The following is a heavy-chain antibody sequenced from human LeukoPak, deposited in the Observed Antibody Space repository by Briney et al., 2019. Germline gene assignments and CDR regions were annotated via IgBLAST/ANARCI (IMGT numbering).Heavy chain of an antibody. CDR1: GFSFNNYW. CDR3: ARDPSLDY. J-gene: IGHJ4*02. V-gene: IGHV3-7*01. CDR2: INQDGSLK. Sequence: GGSLRLSCAASGFSFNNYWMSWVRQAPGEGPEWVANINQDGSLKYYVASVKGRFTISRDNAKNSLYLQMNSLRAEDTAVYYCARDPSLDYWGQGTLVTVSS.